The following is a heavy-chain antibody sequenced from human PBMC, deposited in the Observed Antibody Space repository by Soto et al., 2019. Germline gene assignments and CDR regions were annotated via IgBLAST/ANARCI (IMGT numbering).Heavy chain of an antibody. CDR2: IYYSGST. Sequence: SLSLSCDVSGVSFSSGGYCWSWIRQLPGKGLEWIGYIYYSGSTYYNPSLKSRFTISLDTSKNQFSLKLSSVTAADTAVYYCAGATSFSGHHGYWGQGTLVTVSS. CDR3: AGATSFSGHHGY. V-gene: IGHV4-31*11. D-gene: IGHD2-8*02. J-gene: IGHJ4*02. CDR1: GVSFSSGGYC.